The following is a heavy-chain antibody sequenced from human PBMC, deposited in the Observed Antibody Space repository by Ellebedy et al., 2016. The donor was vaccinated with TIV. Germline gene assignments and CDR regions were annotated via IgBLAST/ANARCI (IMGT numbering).Heavy chain of an antibody. V-gene: IGHV3-23*01. J-gene: IGHJ6*02. CDR1: GFSFSTYA. CDR2: ISGTGRST. Sequence: PGGSLRLSCAASGFSFSTYAMNWVRQAPGKGLEWVSAISGTGRSTDYADSVKGRFSISRDNAKNSLYLQMNSLGDEDTAVYYCARDSQRGYGMDVWGHGTTVTVSS. CDR3: ARDSQRGYGMDV.